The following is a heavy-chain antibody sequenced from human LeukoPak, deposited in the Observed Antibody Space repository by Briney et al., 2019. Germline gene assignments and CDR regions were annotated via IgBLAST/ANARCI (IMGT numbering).Heavy chain of an antibody. Sequence: SVKVSCKASGGTFSSYAISWVRQAPGQGLEWMGGIIPIFGTANYAQKFQGRVTITADKSTSTAYMELSSLRSEDTAVYYCARRDGVWSGHYYYYYTDVWGKGTTVTVSS. CDR3: ARRDGVWSGHYYYYYTDV. V-gene: IGHV1-69*06. CDR1: GGTFSSYA. J-gene: IGHJ6*03. D-gene: IGHD3-3*01. CDR2: IIPIFGTA.